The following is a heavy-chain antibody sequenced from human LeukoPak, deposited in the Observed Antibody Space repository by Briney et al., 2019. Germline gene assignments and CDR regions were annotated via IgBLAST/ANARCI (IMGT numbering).Heavy chain of an antibody. V-gene: IGHV3-33*01. D-gene: IGHD2-2*01. J-gene: IGHJ6*03. Sequence: GGSLRLSCAASGFTFSSYGMHWVRQAPGKGLEWVAVIWYDGSNKYYADSVKGRFTISRDNSKNTLYLQMNSLRAEDTAVYYCARVDCSSTSCYYLNYMDVWGKGTTVTVSS. CDR2: IWYDGSNK. CDR3: ARVDCSSTSCYYLNYMDV. CDR1: GFTFSSYG.